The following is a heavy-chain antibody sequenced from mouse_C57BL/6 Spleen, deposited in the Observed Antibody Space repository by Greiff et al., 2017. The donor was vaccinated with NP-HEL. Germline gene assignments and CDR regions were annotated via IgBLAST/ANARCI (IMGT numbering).Heavy chain of an antibody. V-gene: IGHV5-4*01. Sequence: EVQVVESGGGLVKPGGSLKLSCAASGFTFSSYAMSWVRQTPEKRLEWVATISDGGSYTYYPDNVKGRFTISRDNAKNNLYLQMSHLKSEDTAMYYCARGVLRGYFDVWGTGTTVTVSS. CDR2: ISDGGSYT. CDR3: ARGVLRGYFDV. D-gene: IGHD1-1*01. J-gene: IGHJ1*03. CDR1: GFTFSSYA.